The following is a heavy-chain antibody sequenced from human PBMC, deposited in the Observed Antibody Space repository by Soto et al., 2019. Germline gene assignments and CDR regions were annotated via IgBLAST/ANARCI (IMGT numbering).Heavy chain of an antibody. CDR1: GFTFSSYA. D-gene: IGHD3-3*01. Sequence: VQLLESGGGLVQPGGSLRLSCAASGFTFSSYAMSWVRQAPGKGREWVSSIRGSGGSTNYADSVKGRFTISRDNTKNTLYLRMNSLRVEDTAVYYCAKAYSMTIFGVVIETPGDGFDIWGQGTMVTVSS. J-gene: IGHJ3*02. CDR3: AKAYSMTIFGVVIETPGDGFDI. V-gene: IGHV3-23*01. CDR2: IRGSGGST.